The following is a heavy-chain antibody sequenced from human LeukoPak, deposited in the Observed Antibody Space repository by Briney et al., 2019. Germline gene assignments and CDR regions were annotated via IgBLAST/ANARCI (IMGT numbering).Heavy chain of an antibody. CDR1: GFTFSNAW. J-gene: IGHJ4*02. CDR2: IKSKTDGGTT. D-gene: IGHD3-22*01. Sequence: PGGSLRLSRAASGFTFSNAWMSWVRQAPGKGLEWVGRIKSKTDGGTTDYTAPVKGRFTISRDDSKNTLYLQMNSLKTEDTAVYYCTTEGAKYYYDSSGLPLDYWGQGTLVTVSS. CDR3: TTEGAKYYYDSSGLPLDY. V-gene: IGHV3-15*01.